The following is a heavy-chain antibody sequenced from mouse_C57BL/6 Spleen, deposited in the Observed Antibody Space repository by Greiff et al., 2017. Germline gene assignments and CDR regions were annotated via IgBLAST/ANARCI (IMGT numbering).Heavy chain of an antibody. Sequence: QVQLQQSGPELVKPGASVKISCKASGYAFSSSWMNWVKQRPGKGLEWIGRIYPGDGDTNYNGKFKGKATLTADKSSSTAYMQLSSLTSKDSAVYFCARSGGGSGMDYWGQGTSVTVSS. V-gene: IGHV1-82*01. CDR1: GYAFSSSW. D-gene: IGHD1-1*02. J-gene: IGHJ4*01. CDR3: ARSGGGSGMDY. CDR2: IYPGDGDT.